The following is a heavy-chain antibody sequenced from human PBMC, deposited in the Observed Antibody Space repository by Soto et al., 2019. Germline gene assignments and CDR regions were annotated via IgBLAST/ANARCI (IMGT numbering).Heavy chain of an antibody. CDR3: ARDPCITRSTDY. CDR2: INAGNGNT. D-gene: IGHD6-13*01. V-gene: IGHV1-3*01. Sequence: QVQLVQSGAEVKKPGASVKVSCKASGYTFTSYAMHWVRQAPGQRLEWMGWINAGNGNTKYSQKFQGRVTITRDTSARTGYMELSSLRSEDTAVYYCARDPCITRSTDYWGQGTLVTVSS. CDR1: GYTFTSYA. J-gene: IGHJ4*02.